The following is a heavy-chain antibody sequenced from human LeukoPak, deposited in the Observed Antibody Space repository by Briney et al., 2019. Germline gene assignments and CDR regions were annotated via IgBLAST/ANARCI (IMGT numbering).Heavy chain of an antibody. CDR1: GGTFSSYA. D-gene: IGHD7-27*01. CDR2: IIPIFGTA. CDR3: ARVGRQLGIVVWFDP. V-gene: IGHV1-69*01. J-gene: IGHJ5*02. Sequence: GASVKVSCKASGGTFSSYAISWVRQAPGQGLEWMGGIIPIFGTANYAQKFQGRVTITADESTSTAHMELSSLRSEDTAVYYCARVGRQLGIVVWFDPWGQGTLVTVSP.